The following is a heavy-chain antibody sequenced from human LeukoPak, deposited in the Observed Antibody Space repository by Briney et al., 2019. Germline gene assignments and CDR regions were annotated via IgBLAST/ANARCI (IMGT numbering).Heavy chain of an antibody. CDR3: ATGDYGVHGDY. CDR2: IKQDGSEK. J-gene: IGHJ4*02. D-gene: IGHD4/OR15-4a*01. CDR1: GFTFSDYY. V-gene: IGHV3-7*03. Sequence: GGSLRLSCAASGFTFSDYYMSWVRQAPGKGLEWVANIKQDGSEKSYVESVRGRFTISRDNAKNSLYLQMNSLRAEDTAVYYCATGDYGVHGDYWGQGILVTVSS.